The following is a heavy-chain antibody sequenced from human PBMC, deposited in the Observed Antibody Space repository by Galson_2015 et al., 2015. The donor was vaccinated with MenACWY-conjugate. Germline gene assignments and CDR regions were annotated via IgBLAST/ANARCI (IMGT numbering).Heavy chain of an antibody. CDR1: GFTFSNYW. D-gene: IGHD1-26*01. Sequence: SLRLSCAASGFTFSNYWMHWVRQGPGKGLEWLSRIDNDGNRITYADSAKGRFTISRDNAKNTLYLQINSVRADDTAVYYCSRGGEAKLIIVGGISDIWGQGTTVNVSS. CDR2: IDNDGNRI. CDR3: SRGGEAKLIIVGGISDI. V-gene: IGHV3-74*01. J-gene: IGHJ3*02.